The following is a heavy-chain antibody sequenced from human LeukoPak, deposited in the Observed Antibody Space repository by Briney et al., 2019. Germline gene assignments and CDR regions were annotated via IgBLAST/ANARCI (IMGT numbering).Heavy chain of an antibody. D-gene: IGHD3-22*01. J-gene: IGHJ3*01. CDR2: IYYSGST. CDR1: GGSISSTSYY. Sequence: KPSETLSLTCAVSGGSISSTSYYWAWIRRPPGKGLEWIGTIYYSGSTYHNPSLKSRVTMSVDTSRNQFSLKLSSVDAADTAVYYCAKAGVRYFDSSGLYAFDFWGQGTTVTVSS. V-gene: IGHV4-39*01. CDR3: AKAGVRYFDSSGLYAFDF.